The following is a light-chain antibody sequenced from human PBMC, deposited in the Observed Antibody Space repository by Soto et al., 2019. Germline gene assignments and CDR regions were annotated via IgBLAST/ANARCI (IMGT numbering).Light chain of an antibody. CDR2: GAS. J-gene: IGKJ4*01. Sequence: EIVLTQSPGTLSLSPGERATLSCRASQSVSSNLAWYQQKPGQAPRLLIYGASTRATGIPARFSGSGSGTEFTLTISSLQPDDFATYYCQQYHNYSPLTFGGGTKWIS. CDR3: QQYHNYSPLT. CDR1: QSVSSN. V-gene: IGKV3-15*01.